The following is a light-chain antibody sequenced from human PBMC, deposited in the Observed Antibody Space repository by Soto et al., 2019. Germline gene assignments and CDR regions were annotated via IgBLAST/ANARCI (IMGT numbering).Light chain of an antibody. CDR3: HSYVAGSNG. V-gene: IGLV2-8*01. Sequence: QSVLTQPPSASGSPGQSVTISCTGTSSDVGKYDYVSWFQHHPGKAPKLIIYEVSKRPSGVPDRFSGSKSGSTASLTVSGLQTEDEADYYCHSYVAGSNGFGPGTKVTVL. CDR2: EVS. J-gene: IGLJ1*01. CDR1: SSDVGKYDY.